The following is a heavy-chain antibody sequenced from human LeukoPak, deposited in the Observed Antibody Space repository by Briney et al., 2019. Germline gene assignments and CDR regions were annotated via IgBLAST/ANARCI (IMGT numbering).Heavy chain of an antibody. CDR2: ISYSGST. CDR1: GGSISRYY. D-gene: IGHD1-26*01. J-gene: IGHJ3*02. Sequence: SETLSLTCTVSGGSISRYYWTWIRQPPGKGLEWIGYISYSGSTNFNPSLKSRVTISVDTSKNQFSLKLSSVTAADTAVYYCARPMYSGSYFGRSNAFDIWGQGTMVTVSS. V-gene: IGHV4-59*01. CDR3: ARPMYSGSYFGRSNAFDI.